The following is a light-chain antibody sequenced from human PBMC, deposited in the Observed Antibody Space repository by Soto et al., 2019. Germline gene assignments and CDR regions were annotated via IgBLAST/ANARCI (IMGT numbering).Light chain of an antibody. V-gene: IGLV1-44*01. J-gene: IGLJ3*02. CDR2: SNN. Sequence: QSALTQPPSASGTPGQRVTISCSGSSSNIGINTVNWYQQFPGTAPKLLIYSNNQRPSGVPDRFSGSKSGTSASLAISGLQSEDEAHYYCAAWDDSLSGVVFGGGTKLTVL. CDR1: SSNIGINT. CDR3: AAWDDSLSGVV.